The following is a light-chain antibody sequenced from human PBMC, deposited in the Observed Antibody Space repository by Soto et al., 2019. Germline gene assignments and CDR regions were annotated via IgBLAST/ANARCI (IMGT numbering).Light chain of an antibody. V-gene: IGKV1-33*01. Sequence: DIQMTQSPSSLSASVGDRVTITCQASQDINNFLSWYQQKPGKSPKLLIYDASNLETGVPSRFSGSGSGTTFIFTNSSLQAEDIATYYCQQYDYFPRTFGGGTKVEIK. CDR2: DAS. CDR1: QDINNF. J-gene: IGKJ4*01. CDR3: QQYDYFPRT.